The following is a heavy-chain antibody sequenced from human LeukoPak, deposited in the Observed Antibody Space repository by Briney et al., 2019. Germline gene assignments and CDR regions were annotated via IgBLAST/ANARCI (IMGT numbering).Heavy chain of an antibody. CDR1: GGSFSGYY. D-gene: IGHD6-6*01. Sequence: SETLSLTCAVYGGSFSGYYWSWIRQPPGKGLEWIGEINHSRSTNYNPSLKSRVTISVDTSKTQFSLKLSSVTAADTAVYYCARVGKLAARPFDYWGQGTLVTVSS. CDR2: INHSRST. J-gene: IGHJ4*02. V-gene: IGHV4-34*01. CDR3: ARVGKLAARPFDY.